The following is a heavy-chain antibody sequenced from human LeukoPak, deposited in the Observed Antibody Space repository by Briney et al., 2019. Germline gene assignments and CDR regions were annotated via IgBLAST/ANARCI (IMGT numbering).Heavy chain of an antibody. CDR1: GYTFTSYG. CDR2: ISTYNGNT. CDR3: ARVDYDSSVYFDY. V-gene: IGHV1-18*01. Sequence: AAVKVTCKSSGYTFTSYGISWVRQPPAQGLDSMGWISTYNGNTNYAEEPKGRLTMTTDTSTSTAYMELRSLRSDDSAVYYCARVDYDSSVYFDYWGQGTLVTVSS. J-gene: IGHJ4*02. D-gene: IGHD3-22*01.